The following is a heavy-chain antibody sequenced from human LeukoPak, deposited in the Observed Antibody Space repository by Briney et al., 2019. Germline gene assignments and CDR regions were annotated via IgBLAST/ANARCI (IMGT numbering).Heavy chain of an antibody. CDR1: GGSISSYY. Sequence: SETLSLTCTVSGGSISSYYWSWIRQPPGKGLDGIGYIYYSGSTNYNPSLKSRVTISVDTSKNQFSLKLSSVTAADTAVYYCARGRHRLDGRPDYWGQGTLVTVSS. D-gene: IGHD1-1*01. J-gene: IGHJ4*02. CDR2: IYYSGST. CDR3: ARGRHRLDGRPDY. V-gene: IGHV4-59*01.